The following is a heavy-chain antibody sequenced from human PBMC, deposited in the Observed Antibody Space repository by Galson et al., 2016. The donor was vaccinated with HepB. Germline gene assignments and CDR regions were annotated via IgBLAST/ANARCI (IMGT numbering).Heavy chain of an antibody. D-gene: IGHD5/OR15-5a*01. CDR2: ISSSSTHR. CDR1: GFSISSYN. J-gene: IGHJ4*02. CDR3: ARGPPADVNIESTKGVDY. V-gene: IGHV3-21*01. Sequence: SLRLSCAASGFSISSYNVIWVRQAPGKGLEWVSSISSSSTHRSHADSVKGRFTMSRDNAKNSLILQMNSLRPEDTAVYYCARGPPADVNIESTKGVDYWGQGTLVTVSS.